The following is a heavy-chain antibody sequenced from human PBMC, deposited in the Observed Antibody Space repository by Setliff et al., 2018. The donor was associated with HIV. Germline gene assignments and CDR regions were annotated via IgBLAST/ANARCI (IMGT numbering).Heavy chain of an antibody. V-gene: IGHV1-2*06. Sequence: ASVKVSCKASGYTFTGYYMHWVRQAPGQELEWMGRINPNSGGTNYAQKFQGRVTMTRDTSISTAYMELSRLRSDDTAVYYCARTLLRDTAMASGPDYWGQGTLVTVSS. CDR1: GYTFTGYY. J-gene: IGHJ4*02. CDR3: ARTLLRDTAMASGPDY. D-gene: IGHD5-18*01. CDR2: INPNSGGT.